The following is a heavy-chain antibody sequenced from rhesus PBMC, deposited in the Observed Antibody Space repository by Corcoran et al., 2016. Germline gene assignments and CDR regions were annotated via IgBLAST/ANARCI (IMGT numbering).Heavy chain of an antibody. J-gene: IGHJ4*01. CDR2: INSGWGMT. CDR3: AKDEDYGNLLY. Sequence: EVQLVETGGGLVQPGGSLKLSCEASGFTFSSYGMSWVRQAPGKGLEWVSAINSGWGMTYYADSVKGRFTISRDNSKNTLSLQMNSLRAEDTAVYYCAKDEDYGNLLYWGQGVLVTVSS. D-gene: IGHD4-35*01. V-gene: IGHV3S5*01. CDR1: GFTFSSYG.